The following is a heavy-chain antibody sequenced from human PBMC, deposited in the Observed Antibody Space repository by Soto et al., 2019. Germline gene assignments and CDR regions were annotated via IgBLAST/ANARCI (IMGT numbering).Heavy chain of an antibody. D-gene: IGHD6-19*01. CDR2: IYYSGST. Sequence: PSETLSLTCTVSGGSVSSGSYYWSWIRQPPGKGLEWIGYIYYSGSTNYNPSLKSRVTISVDTSKNQFSLKLSSVTAADTAVYYCESGIAVAGTNFDYWGQGTLVTVSA. CDR1: GGSVSSGSYY. V-gene: IGHV4-61*01. CDR3: ESGIAVAGTNFDY. J-gene: IGHJ4*02.